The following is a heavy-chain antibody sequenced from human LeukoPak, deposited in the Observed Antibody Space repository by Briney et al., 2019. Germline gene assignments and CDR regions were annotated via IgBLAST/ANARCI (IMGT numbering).Heavy chain of an antibody. D-gene: IGHD3-9*01. V-gene: IGHV1-69*05. Sequence: SVKVSCKASGGTFSSYAISWVRQAPGQGLEWMGGIIPIFGTANYAQKFQGRVTITTDESTSTAYMELSSLRSEDTAVYYCARVGYYNAQEDYWGQGTLVTVSS. CDR2: IIPIFGTA. CDR3: ARVGYYNAQEDY. CDR1: GGTFSSYA. J-gene: IGHJ4*02.